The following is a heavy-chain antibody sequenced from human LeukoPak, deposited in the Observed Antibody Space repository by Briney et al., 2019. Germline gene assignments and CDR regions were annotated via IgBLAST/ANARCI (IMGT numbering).Heavy chain of an antibody. V-gene: IGHV1-46*01. Sequence: GASVKVSCKASGYTFTSYYMHWVRQSPGQGLEWMGIVNPSGGSTSYAQKFQGRVTMTRDTSTSTVYMELSSLRSEDTAVYYCAKDGDITMIVGPPRGGDTYFDYWGQGTLVTVSS. CDR3: AKDGDITMIVGPPRGGDTYFDY. J-gene: IGHJ4*02. D-gene: IGHD3-22*01. CDR2: VNPSGGST. CDR1: GYTFTSYY.